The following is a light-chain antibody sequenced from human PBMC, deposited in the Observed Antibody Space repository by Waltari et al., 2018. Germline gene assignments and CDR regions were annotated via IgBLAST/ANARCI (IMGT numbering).Light chain of an antibody. CDR2: GAS. CDR1: VIVISNY. J-gene: IGKJ2*01. CDR3: QHYGTSPYT. V-gene: IGKV3-20*01. Sequence: EFVLTQSPGTLSLSPGERATLSCRASVIVISNYLAWYQQKPCQAPRLLIPGASSRATGIPDRFSGSGSGTDFTLTISRLEPEDFAVYYCQHYGTSPYTFGQGTKLEIK.